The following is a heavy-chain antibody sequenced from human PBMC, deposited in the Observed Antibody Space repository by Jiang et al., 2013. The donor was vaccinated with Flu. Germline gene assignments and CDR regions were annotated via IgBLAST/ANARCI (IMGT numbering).Heavy chain of an antibody. CDR3: ARAPDYGLGNYYKDY. V-gene: IGHV3-48*02. CDR1: GFIFSGYA. D-gene: IGHD3-10*01. CDR2: INSRSSII. Sequence: QLLESGGDLVQPGGSLRLSCTASGFIFSGYAMNWVRQAPGKGLEWVSYINSRSSIIYYADSVRGRFTISRDNAKNSLYLQMNSLKDEDTAVYYCARAPDYGLGNYYKDYWGQGTLVTVSS. J-gene: IGHJ4*02.